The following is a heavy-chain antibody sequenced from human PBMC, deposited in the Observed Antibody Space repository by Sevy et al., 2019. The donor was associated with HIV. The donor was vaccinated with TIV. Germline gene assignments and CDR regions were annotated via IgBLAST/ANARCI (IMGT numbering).Heavy chain of an antibody. CDR2: INPNSGGT. Sequence: ASVKVSCKASGYTFTGYYMHWVRQAPGQGLEWMGWINPNSGGTNYARKFQGRVTMTRDTSISTAYMELSRLRSDDTAVYYCARGVEMATTPFDYWGQGTLVTVSS. J-gene: IGHJ4*02. CDR3: ARGVEMATTPFDY. D-gene: IGHD1-1*01. V-gene: IGHV1-2*02. CDR1: GYTFTGYY.